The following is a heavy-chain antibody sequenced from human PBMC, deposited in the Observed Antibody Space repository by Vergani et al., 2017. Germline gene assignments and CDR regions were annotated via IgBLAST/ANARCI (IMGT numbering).Heavy chain of an antibody. D-gene: IGHD2-15*01. Sequence: QVQLVESGGGVVQPGRSLRLSCAASGFTFSNYGMHWVRQAPGKGLEWVAVISYDGNHKYYADSVKGRFTISRDNSKNTLFLQMNSLGAEDTAVYYCAKARASRVVPPFQHWGQGTLVTVSS. CDR3: AKARASRVVPPFQH. V-gene: IGHV3-30*18. CDR1: GFTFSNYG. J-gene: IGHJ1*01. CDR2: ISYDGNHK.